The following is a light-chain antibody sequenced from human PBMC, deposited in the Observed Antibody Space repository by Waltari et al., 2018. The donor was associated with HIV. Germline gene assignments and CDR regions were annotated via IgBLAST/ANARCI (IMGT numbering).Light chain of an antibody. CDR3: ATWDNSLSAM. CDR1: HSNIGNNF. CDR2: ENN. Sequence: QSVLTQPPSVSAAPGQKVTISCSGSHSNIGNNFVSWYQHLPGTAPKLLIYENNRRPSRIPDRFSASKTGTSATLGITGLQTGDEAIYYCATWDNSLSAMFGGGTKLTVL. J-gene: IGLJ3*02. V-gene: IGLV1-51*01.